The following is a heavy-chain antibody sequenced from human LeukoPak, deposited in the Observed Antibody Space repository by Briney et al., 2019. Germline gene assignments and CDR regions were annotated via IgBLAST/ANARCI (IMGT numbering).Heavy chain of an antibody. CDR1: GYSFTNYW. J-gene: IGHJ4*02. CDR2: IDPSDSYT. D-gene: IGHD3-22*01. CDR3: ARDDSSGYDC. Sequence: GESLKISCKGSGYSFTNYWISWVRQMPGKGLEWMGRIDPSDSYTNYSPSFQGHVTISTDKSISTAYLQWSSLKASDTAMYYCARDDSSGYDCWGQGTLVTVSS. V-gene: IGHV5-10-1*01.